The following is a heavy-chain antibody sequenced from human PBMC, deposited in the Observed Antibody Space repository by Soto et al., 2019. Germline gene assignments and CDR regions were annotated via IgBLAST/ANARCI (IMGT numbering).Heavy chain of an antibody. V-gene: IGHV1-46*01. J-gene: IGHJ5*02. CDR2: INPSGSST. CDR3: AREWGKNWFDP. Sequence: QVQLVQSGAEVKKPGASVKVSCKASGYTFTSYYMHWLGQAPRHGLEWMGIINPSGSSTSYAQKSQGRVAMTRDTSTSTVDIELSSLRSEDTAVYYCAREWGKNWFDPWGQGTLVTVSS. CDR1: GYTFTSYY. D-gene: IGHD7-27*01.